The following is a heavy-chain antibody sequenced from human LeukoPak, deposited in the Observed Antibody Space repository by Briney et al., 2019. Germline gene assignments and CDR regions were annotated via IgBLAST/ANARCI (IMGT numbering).Heavy chain of an antibody. CDR3: GTSRAPGAADAFDI. CDR1: GYRFTSYW. CDR2: IYPGDSDT. J-gene: IGHJ3*02. D-gene: IGHD7-27*01. Sequence: GESLKISCKASGYRFTSYWIGWVRQMPGKGLEWMGIIYPGDSDTRYSPSFQGQVTISADKSINTAYLQWSSLKAPDTAMYYCGTSRAPGAADAFDIWGQGTMVTVSS. V-gene: IGHV5-51*01.